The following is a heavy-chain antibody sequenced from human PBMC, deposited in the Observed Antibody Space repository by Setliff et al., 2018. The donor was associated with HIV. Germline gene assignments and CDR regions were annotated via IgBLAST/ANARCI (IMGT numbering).Heavy chain of an antibody. CDR3: ARDVRDGFEEWFSTLDDGMDV. V-gene: IGHV1-2*02. J-gene: IGHJ6*02. CDR1: GYIFIRYY. CDR2: INPHTGVT. D-gene: IGHD3-3*01. Sequence: GASVKVSCKTSGYIFIRYYIFWVRQAPGQGLEWMGNINPHTGVTRYAEKFQGRVTMTRDTSISTIYMELSRLRSDDTAVYYCARDVRDGFEEWFSTLDDGMDVWCQGTTVTV.